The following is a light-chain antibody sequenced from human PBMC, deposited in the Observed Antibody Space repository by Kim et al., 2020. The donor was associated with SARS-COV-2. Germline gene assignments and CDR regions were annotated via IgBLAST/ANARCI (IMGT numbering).Light chain of an antibody. CDR1: QSVSASY. J-gene: IGKJ1*01. CDR2: GAS. Sequence: EIVLTQSPGTLSLSPGERATLSCRASQSVSASYFAWYQQKPGQAPRLLIYGASGRATGIPDRFSGSGSGTDFTLTISRLEPEDFAVYYCQQYDSPEKTFGQGTKVEIK. V-gene: IGKV3-20*01. CDR3: QQYDSPEKT.